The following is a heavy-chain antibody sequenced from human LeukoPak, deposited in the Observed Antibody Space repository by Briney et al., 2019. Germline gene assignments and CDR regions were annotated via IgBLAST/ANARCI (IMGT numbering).Heavy chain of an antibody. Sequence: GGSLRLSCAASGFTFSSYAMSWVRQAPENGLEWVSAISGSGGSTYYADSVKGRFTISRDNSKNTLYLQMNSLRAEDTAVYYCANTMKTTYYFDYWGQGTLVTVSS. CDR2: ISGSGGST. D-gene: IGHD1-1*01. V-gene: IGHV3-23*01. J-gene: IGHJ4*02. CDR1: GFTFSSYA. CDR3: ANTMKTTYYFDY.